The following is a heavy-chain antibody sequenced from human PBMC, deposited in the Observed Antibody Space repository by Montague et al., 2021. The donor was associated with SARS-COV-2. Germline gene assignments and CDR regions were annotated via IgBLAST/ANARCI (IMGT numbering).Heavy chain of an antibody. CDR2: IYYTGIT. CDR1: GGSIGSHY. Sequence: SETLSLTCTVSGGSIGSHYWSWIRLPPGKGLEWVGHIYYTGITKYKSSLKSRVIISVDTSKNQLSLKLDSVTAADTAVYYCARGSGSASATWFDPWGQGTLVTVSS. CDR3: ARGSGSASATWFDP. D-gene: IGHD6-25*01. J-gene: IGHJ5*02. V-gene: IGHV4-59*11.